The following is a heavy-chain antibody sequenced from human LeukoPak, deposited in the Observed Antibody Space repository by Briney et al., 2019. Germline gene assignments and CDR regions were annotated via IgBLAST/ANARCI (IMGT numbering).Heavy chain of an antibody. Sequence: ASVKVSCKASGYTFTSYGISWVRQAPGQGLEWMGWISAYNGNTNYAQKFQGRVTITADESTSTAYMELSSLRSEDTAVYYCARRELYGSGSYYFDYWGQGTLVTVSS. CDR3: ARRELYGSGSYYFDY. CDR1: GYTFTSYG. D-gene: IGHD3-10*01. CDR2: ISAYNGNT. J-gene: IGHJ4*02. V-gene: IGHV1-18*01.